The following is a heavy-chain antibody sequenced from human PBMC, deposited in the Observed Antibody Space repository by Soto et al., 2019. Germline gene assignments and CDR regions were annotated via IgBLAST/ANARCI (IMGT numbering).Heavy chain of an antibody. CDR1: GLSLTTNGLS. J-gene: IGHJ6*02. CDR3: AHSSTYLTHAMDV. Sequence: QITLKESGPTLVKPTQTLTLTCSFSGLSLTTNGLSVGWVRQPPGKALEWLALIYWEDDKRYSPSLKSRLTISRDTSKNQVVLTMTNMDAVETATYYCAHSSTYLTHAMDVWGQGTTVSVSS. V-gene: IGHV2-5*02. D-gene: IGHD2-21*01. CDR2: IYWEDDK.